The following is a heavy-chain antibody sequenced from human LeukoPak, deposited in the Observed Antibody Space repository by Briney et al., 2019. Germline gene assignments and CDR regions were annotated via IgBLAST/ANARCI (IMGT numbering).Heavy chain of an antibody. CDR3: ARVPRYCSGGSCPYFDY. CDR1: GYTFTGYY. V-gene: IGHV1-2*02. Sequence: ASVKVSCKASGYTFTGYYMHWVRQAPGQGPEWMGWINPNSGGTNYAQKFQGRVTMTRDTSISTAYMELSRLRSDDTAVYYCARVPRYCSGGSCPYFDYWGQGTLVTVSS. D-gene: IGHD2-15*01. J-gene: IGHJ4*02. CDR2: INPNSGGT.